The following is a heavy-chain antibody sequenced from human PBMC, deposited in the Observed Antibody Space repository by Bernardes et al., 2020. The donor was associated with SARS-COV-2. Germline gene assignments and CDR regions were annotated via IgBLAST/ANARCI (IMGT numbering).Heavy chain of an antibody. CDR1: GFTFSSYW. J-gene: IGHJ6*02. V-gene: IGHV3-74*01. CDR3: ARELELRSAYHGMDV. CDR2: INADGSST. D-gene: IGHD1-7*01. Sequence: GGSLRLSCAASGFTFSSYWMHWVRQAPGKGLVWVSRINADGSSTNYADSVKGRFTISRDNAKNTLYLQMNSLRAEDTAVYYCARELELRSAYHGMDVWGQGTTATVSS.